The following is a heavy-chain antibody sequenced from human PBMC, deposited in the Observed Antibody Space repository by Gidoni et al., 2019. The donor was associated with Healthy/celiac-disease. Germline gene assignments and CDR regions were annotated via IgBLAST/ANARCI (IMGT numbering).Heavy chain of an antibody. CDR2: INAGNGNT. V-gene: IGHV1-3*01. CDR3: ARGRPAAIFYYYGMDV. Sequence: QVQLVQSGAEVKKPGASVKVSCKASGYTFTSYAMHWVRQAPGQRLEWMGWINAGNGNTKYSQKFQGRVTITRDTSASTAYMELSSLRSEDTAVYYCARGRPAAIFYYYGMDVWGQGTTVTVSS. J-gene: IGHJ6*02. CDR1: GYTFTSYA. D-gene: IGHD2-2*02.